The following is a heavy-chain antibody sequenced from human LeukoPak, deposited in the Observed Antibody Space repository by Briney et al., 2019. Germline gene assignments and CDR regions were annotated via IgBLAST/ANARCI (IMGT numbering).Heavy chain of an antibody. J-gene: IGHJ4*02. D-gene: IGHD3-22*01. V-gene: IGHV3-15*01. CDR1: GFTFSNAW. Sequence: GGSLRLSCAASGFTFSNAWMSWVRQAPGKGLEWVGRIKSKTDGGTTDYAAPVKGRFTISRDDSKNTAYLQMNSLKTEDTAVYYCTRVVSDSSGYPFDYWGQGTLVTVFS. CDR3: TRVVSDSSGYPFDY. CDR2: IKSKTDGGTT.